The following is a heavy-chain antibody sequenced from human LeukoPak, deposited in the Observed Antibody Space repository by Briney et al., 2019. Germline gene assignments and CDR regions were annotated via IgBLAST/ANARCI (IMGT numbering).Heavy chain of an antibody. Sequence: PSETLSLTCTVSGGSISSYYWSWIRQPAGKGLEWIGRIYTSGSTNYNPSLKSRVAISVDKSKNQFSLKLSSVTAADTAVYYCARGGSQYFDLWGRGTLVTVSS. J-gene: IGHJ2*01. D-gene: IGHD3-10*01. CDR1: GGSISSYY. V-gene: IGHV4-4*07. CDR2: IYTSGST. CDR3: ARGGSQYFDL.